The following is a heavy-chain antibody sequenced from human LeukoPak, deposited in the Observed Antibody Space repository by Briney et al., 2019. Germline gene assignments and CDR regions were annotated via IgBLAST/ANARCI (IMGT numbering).Heavy chain of an antibody. Sequence: SETLSLTCTVSGDSISSGGYYWSWIRQHPGKGLEWIGYIYYSGSTYYNPSLKSRVTISVDTSKKQFSLKLSSVTAADTAVYYCAREVIPAAIDYWGKGTLVTVSS. V-gene: IGHV4-31*03. CDR2: IYYSGST. J-gene: IGHJ4*02. CDR3: AREVIPAAIDY. D-gene: IGHD2-2*01. CDR1: GDSISSGGYY.